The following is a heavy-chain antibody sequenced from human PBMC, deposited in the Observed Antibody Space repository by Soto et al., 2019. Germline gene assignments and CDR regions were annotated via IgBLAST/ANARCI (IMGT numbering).Heavy chain of an antibody. CDR1: GFTFSSYA. D-gene: IGHD2-15*01. V-gene: IGHV3-23*01. CDR3: AKDKNSVVIAAYDAFDT. Sequence: GESLKISCAASGFTFSSYAMSWVRQAPGKGLEWVASIVGSGGGTYYADSVRGRFTFSRDNSKNTLYLQMTRLRVEDTAVYFCAKDKNSVVIAAYDAFDTWGQGTMVTVSS. CDR2: IVGSGGGT. J-gene: IGHJ3*02.